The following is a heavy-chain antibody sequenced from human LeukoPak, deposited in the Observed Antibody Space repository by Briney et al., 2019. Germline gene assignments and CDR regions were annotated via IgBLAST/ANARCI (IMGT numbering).Heavy chain of an antibody. CDR2: IWYDGGNK. V-gene: IGHV3-33*08. D-gene: IGHD3-3*01. Sequence: QPGGSLRLSCAASGFMFSSNWMSWVRQAPGKGLEWVAVIWYDGGNKYYADSVKGRFTISRDNSKNTLFLQMNSLRAEDTAVYYCAVGRETYYDLYGMDVWGQGTTVTVSS. J-gene: IGHJ6*02. CDR1: GFMFSSNW. CDR3: AVGRETYYDLYGMDV.